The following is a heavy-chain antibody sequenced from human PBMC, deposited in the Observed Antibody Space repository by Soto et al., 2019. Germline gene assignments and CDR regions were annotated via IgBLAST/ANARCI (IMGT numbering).Heavy chain of an antibody. CDR2: ISGSGDKT. J-gene: IGHJ1*01. CDR1: GFTFKHYA. CDR3: ARESKWYGGQYFQD. Sequence: EVQLLQSGGGLAQPGTSLRLSCAAPGFTFKHYAMTWVRQAPGKGLEWVSTISGSGDKTDYADSVKGRFRVSRDNSKDTLYLQMDSLRADDTALYYCARESKWYGGQYFQDCGQGTLVTVSS. D-gene: IGHD2-8*01. V-gene: IGHV3-23*01.